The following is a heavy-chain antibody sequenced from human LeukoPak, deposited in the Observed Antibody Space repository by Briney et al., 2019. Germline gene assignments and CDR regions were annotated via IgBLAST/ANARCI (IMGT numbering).Heavy chain of an antibody. D-gene: IGHD5-18*01. V-gene: IGHV1-18*01. Sequence: GASVKVSCKASGYTFTSYGISWVRQAPGQGLEWMGWISAYNGSTNYAQKLQGRVTMTTDTSTSTAYMELRSLRSDDTAVYYCARVNTAMVDYYFDYWGQGTLVTVSS. J-gene: IGHJ4*02. CDR1: GYTFTSYG. CDR3: ARVNTAMVDYYFDY. CDR2: ISAYNGST.